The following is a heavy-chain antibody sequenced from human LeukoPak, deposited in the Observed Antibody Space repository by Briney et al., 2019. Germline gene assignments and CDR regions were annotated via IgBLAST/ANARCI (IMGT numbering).Heavy chain of an antibody. CDR1: GFTFSSSA. D-gene: IGHD2-21*02. J-gene: IGHJ4*02. Sequence: PGGSLRLSCAASGFTFSSSAMSWVRQAPGKGLEWVSAISNNGGYTYYADSVQGRFTISRDNSKSTLCLQMNSLRAEDTAVYYCAKRRGAVVVTYYFDYWGQGTLVTASS. CDR3: AKRRGAVVVTYYFDY. V-gene: IGHV3-23*01. CDR2: ISNNGGYT.